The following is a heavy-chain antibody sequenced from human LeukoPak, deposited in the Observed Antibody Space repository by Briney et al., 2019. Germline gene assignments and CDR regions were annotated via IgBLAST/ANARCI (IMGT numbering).Heavy chain of an antibody. CDR2: IYYSGST. D-gene: IGHD5-18*01. CDR1: GGSISSGVYY. J-gene: IGHJ4*02. V-gene: IGHV4-30-4*01. Sequence: SQTLSLTCTVSGGSISSGVYYWSWIRQPPGKGLEWIGYIYYSGSTYYNPSLKSQVTISVDTSKNQFSLKLSSVTAADTAVYYCARAPCVTAMVPDYWGQGTLVTVSS. CDR3: ARAPCVTAMVPDY.